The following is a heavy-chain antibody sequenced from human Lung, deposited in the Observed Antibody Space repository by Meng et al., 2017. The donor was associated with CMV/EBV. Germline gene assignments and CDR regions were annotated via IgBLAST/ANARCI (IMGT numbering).Heavy chain of an antibody. CDR3: ARDVPRAGGAGSQFDF. Sequence: GTLAISWLRHATGQGLEWMGGVVPLFGTANYAQKFQGRVTITADASTTTAYMELRSLKSEDTAIYFCARDVPRAGGAGSQFDFWGQGTLVTVSS. V-gene: IGHV1-69*01. CDR1: GTLA. J-gene: IGHJ4*02. CDR2: VVPLFGTA. D-gene: IGHD6-13*01.